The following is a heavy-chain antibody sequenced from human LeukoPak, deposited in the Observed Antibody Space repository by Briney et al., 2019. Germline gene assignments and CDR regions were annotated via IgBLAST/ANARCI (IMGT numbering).Heavy chain of an antibody. CDR3: ARARTRYSGSYGGAFDI. CDR2: IKSDGSRT. D-gene: IGHD1-26*01. V-gene: IGHV3-74*01. J-gene: IGHJ3*02. Sequence: GGSLRLSCAASGFTFSNYWMHWVRQAPGKGLVWVSRIKSDGSRTDYADSVKGRFTISRDNAKSSLYLQMNSLRAEDTAVYYCARARTRYSGSYGGAFDIWGQGTMVTVSS. CDR1: GFTFSNYW.